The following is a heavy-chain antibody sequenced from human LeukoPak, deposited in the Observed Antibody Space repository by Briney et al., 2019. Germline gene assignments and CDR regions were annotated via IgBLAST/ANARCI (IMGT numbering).Heavy chain of an antibody. D-gene: IGHD3-16*02. CDR1: GFTFGAYG. CDR2: IRSKGYGGTT. CDR3: TRGGREMMITFGGVIVSSPAHFDF. J-gene: IGHJ4*02. V-gene: IGHV3-49*04. Sequence: GGSLRLSCTTSGFTFGAYGMSWVRQAPGKGLEWVGFIRSKGYGGTTEYAAAVKGRFTISRDESKSAAYLQMDSLKTEDTAVYYCTRGGREMMITFGGVIVSSPAHFDFWGQGTLVTASS.